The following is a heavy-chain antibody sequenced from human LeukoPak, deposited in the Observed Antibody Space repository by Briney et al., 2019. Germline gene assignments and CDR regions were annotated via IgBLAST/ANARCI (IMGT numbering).Heavy chain of an antibody. CDR2: IYYSGST. J-gene: IGHJ4*02. Sequence: KSSQTLSLTCTVSGGSISSGDYYWSWIRQPPGKGLEWIGYIYYSGSTYYNPSLKSRVTISVDTSQNQFSLKLSSVTAADTAVYYCARYSGYDDGYDYWGQGTLVTVSS. V-gene: IGHV4-30-4*01. CDR3: ARYSGYDDGYDY. CDR1: GGSISSGDYY. D-gene: IGHD5-12*01.